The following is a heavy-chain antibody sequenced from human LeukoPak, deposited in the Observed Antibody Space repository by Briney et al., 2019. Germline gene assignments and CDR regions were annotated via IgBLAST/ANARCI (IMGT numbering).Heavy chain of an antibody. D-gene: IGHD3-22*01. Sequence: GGSLRLSCAASGFTFSDYGMHWVRQAPGKGLEWVAFIRSDGSRKYYADSVKGRFTISRDNSKNTLYLQMNSLRAEDTAVYYCTTDPHAMWLLRFTGWASYYMDVWGKGTTVTISS. CDR2: IRSDGSRK. J-gene: IGHJ6*03. V-gene: IGHV3-30*02. CDR3: TTDPHAMWLLRFTGWASYYMDV. CDR1: GFTFSDYG.